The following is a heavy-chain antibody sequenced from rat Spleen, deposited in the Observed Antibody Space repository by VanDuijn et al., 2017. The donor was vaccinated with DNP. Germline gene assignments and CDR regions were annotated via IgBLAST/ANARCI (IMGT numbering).Heavy chain of an antibody. CDR1: GYSITSTY. CDR2: ISYSGST. Sequence: EVQLQESGPGLVKPSQSLSLTCSVTGYSITSTYRWNWIRKFPGNKMEWMGYISYSGSTGYNPSLKSRISITRDTSKNQFLLRVNSVTTEDTATYYCARGLNYGGYNYYWYFDFWGPGTMVTVSS. D-gene: IGHD1-11*01. J-gene: IGHJ1*01. CDR3: ARGLNYGGYNYYWYFDF. V-gene: IGHV3-1*01.